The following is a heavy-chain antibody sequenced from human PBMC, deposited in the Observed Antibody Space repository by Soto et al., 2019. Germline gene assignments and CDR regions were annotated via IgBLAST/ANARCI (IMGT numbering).Heavy chain of an antibody. CDR1: GFTFSSYA. D-gene: IGHD3-22*01. J-gene: IGHJ4*02. CDR2: ISYDGSNK. CDR3: ARDHTYYYDSSGYYYLDY. V-gene: IGHV3-30-3*01. Sequence: QVQLVESGGGVVQPGRSLRLSCAASGFTFSSYAMHWVRQAPGKGLEWVAVISYDGSNKYYADSVKGRFTISRDNSKNTLYLQMNCLRAEDTAVYYCARDHTYYYDSSGYYYLDYWGQGTLVTVSS.